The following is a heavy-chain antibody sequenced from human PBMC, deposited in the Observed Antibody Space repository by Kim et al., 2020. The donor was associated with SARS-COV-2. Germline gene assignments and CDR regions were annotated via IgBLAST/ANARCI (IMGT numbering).Heavy chain of an antibody. Sequence: GGSLRLSCAASGFTFSSYAMSWVRHAPGKGLEWVSAISGSGGSTYYADSVKGRFTISRDNSKNTLYLQMNSLRAEDTAVYYCAKDSYGSGSSFDYWGQGTLVTVSS. CDR1: GFTFSSYA. V-gene: IGHV3-23*01. D-gene: IGHD3-10*01. CDR3: AKDSYGSGSSFDY. J-gene: IGHJ4*02. CDR2: ISGSGGST.